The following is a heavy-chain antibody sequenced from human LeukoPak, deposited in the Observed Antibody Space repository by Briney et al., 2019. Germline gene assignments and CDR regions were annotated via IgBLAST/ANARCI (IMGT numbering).Heavy chain of an antibody. D-gene: IGHD3-3*01. J-gene: IGHJ3*02. CDR2: IVVGSGNT. CDR1: GFTFTSSA. V-gene: IGHV1-58*02. Sequence: GASVKVSCKASGFTFTSSAMQWVRQARGQRLERIGWIVVGSGNTNYAQKFQERVTITRDMSTSTAYMELSSLRSEDTAVYYCAAALHDFWSGWGPNDAFDIWGQGTMVTVSS. CDR3: AAALHDFWSGWGPNDAFDI.